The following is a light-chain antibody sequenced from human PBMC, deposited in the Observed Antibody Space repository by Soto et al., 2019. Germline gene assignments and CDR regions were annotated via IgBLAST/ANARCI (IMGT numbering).Light chain of an antibody. CDR2: AAS. J-gene: IGKJ4*01. Sequence: DIQMTQSPFSLSASVGDRVTITCRASQSIGNYLNWYQQKPGKAPKLLIYAASSLQSGVPSRFSGSGSGTDFTLTISSLQLEDLATYYYQQAYSTLTFGGGTNVQIK. V-gene: IGKV1-39*01. CDR3: QQAYSTLT. CDR1: QSIGNY.